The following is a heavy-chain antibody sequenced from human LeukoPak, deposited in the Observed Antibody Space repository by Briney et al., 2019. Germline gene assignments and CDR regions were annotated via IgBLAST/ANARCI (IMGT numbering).Heavy chain of an antibody. CDR2: IYYSGST. D-gene: IGHD4-17*01. V-gene: IGHV4-30-4*01. CDR3: AKTGTSYGDLDY. Sequence: SETLSLTCTVSGGSISSGDYYWSWIRQPPGKGLEWIGYIYYSGSTYCNPSLKSRVTISVDTSKNQFSLKLSSVTAADTAVYYCAKTGTSYGDLDYWGQGTLATVSS. CDR1: GGSISSGDYY. J-gene: IGHJ4*02.